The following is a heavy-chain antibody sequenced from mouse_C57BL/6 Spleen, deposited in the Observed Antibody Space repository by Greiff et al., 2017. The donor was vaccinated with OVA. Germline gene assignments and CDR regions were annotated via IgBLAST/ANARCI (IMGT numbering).Heavy chain of an antibody. CDR1: GYTFTDYE. Sequence: VQLQQSGAELVRPGASVTLSCKASGYTFTDYEMHWVKQTPVHGLEWIGAIDPETGGTAYNQKFKGKAILTADKSSSTAYMELRSLTSEDSAVYYCTRSGISYYAMDYWGQGTSVTVSS. CDR3: TRSGISYYAMDY. J-gene: IGHJ4*01. CDR2: IDPETGGT. V-gene: IGHV1-15*01. D-gene: IGHD1-3*01.